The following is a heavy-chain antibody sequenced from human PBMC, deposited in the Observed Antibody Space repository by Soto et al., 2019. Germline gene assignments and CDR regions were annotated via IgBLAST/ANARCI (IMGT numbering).Heavy chain of an antibody. D-gene: IGHD1-7*01. CDR3: ARAPFSITGTISDPWFDP. CDR2: INPNSGGT. CDR1: GYTFTGYY. Sequence: GSSVKVSCKASGYTFTGYYMHWVRQAPGQGLEWMGWINPNSGGTNYAQKFQGWVTMTRDTSISTAYMELSRLRSDDTAVYYCARAPFSITGTISDPWFDPWGQGTLVTVSS. J-gene: IGHJ5*02. V-gene: IGHV1-2*04.